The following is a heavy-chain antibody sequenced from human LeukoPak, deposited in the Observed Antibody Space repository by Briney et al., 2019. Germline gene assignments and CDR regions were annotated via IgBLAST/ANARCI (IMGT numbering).Heavy chain of an antibody. CDR3: ARDSCYDILTGYRWFDP. Sequence: SETLSLTCPLSGGSISSYYWSWIRQPPGKGMDWIGYIYYIGSTIYNRSLKSRVTMTVDTSKSQFSLQLTSVTAPDTAVYYCARDSCYDILTGYRWFDPWGQGTLVTVSS. D-gene: IGHD3-9*01. V-gene: IGHV4-59*01. J-gene: IGHJ5*02. CDR1: GGSISSYY. CDR2: IYYIGST.